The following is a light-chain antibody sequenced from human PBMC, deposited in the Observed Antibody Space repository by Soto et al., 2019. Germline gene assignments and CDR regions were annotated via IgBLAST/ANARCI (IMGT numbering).Light chain of an antibody. Sequence: DIQMTQSPSSLSASVGDRITITFRASQSISSYLNWYQQKPGKAPKLLIYAASSLQSGVPSRFSGSGSGTDFTLTISSLQPEYFTTYYCQHSYSTPPTFGQGTKLESK. J-gene: IGKJ2*01. CDR2: AAS. CDR3: QHSYSTPPT. V-gene: IGKV1-39*01. CDR1: QSISSY.